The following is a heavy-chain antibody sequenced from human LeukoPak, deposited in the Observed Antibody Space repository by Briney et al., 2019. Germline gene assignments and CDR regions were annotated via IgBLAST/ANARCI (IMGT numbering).Heavy chain of an antibody. CDR2: INHSGST. D-gene: IGHD6-13*01. J-gene: IGHJ5*02. V-gene: IGHV4-34*01. CDR3: ARRDSIAAATGAWFDP. CDR1: GGSFSGYY. Sequence: SETLSLTCAVYGGSFSGYYWSWIRQPPGKGLEWIGEINHSGSTNYNPSLKSRVTISVGTSKNQFSLKLSSVTAADTAVYYCARRDSIAAATGAWFDPWGQGTLVTVSS.